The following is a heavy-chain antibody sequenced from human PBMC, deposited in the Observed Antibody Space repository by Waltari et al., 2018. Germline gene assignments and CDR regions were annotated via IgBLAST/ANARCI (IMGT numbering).Heavy chain of an antibody. CDR3: AHRSYSSGWYVRDY. D-gene: IGHD6-19*01. CDR1: GFSLSTSGVG. Sequence: QITLKESGPTLVKPTQTLTLTCTFSGFSLSTSGVGVGWIRQPPGKALEWLALIYWDNDKRYRPDLNSRLTVTKDTSKNQVVLTMTNMEPVDTATYDCAHRSYSSGWYVRDYWGQGTLVTVSS. V-gene: IGHV2-5*02. J-gene: IGHJ4*02. CDR2: IYWDNDK.